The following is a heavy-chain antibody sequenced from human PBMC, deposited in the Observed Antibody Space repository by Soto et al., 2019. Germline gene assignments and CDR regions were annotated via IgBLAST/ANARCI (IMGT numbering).Heavy chain of an antibody. Sequence: SVKVSWRASGYTLTSYHMHLVRQAPGQGLEWMGIINPSGGSTSYAQKFQGRVTMTRDTSTSTVYMELSSLRSEETAVYYCARAADYYDFSRGYSNHYYYYGMDVWGQGTTVTVPS. CDR3: ARAADYYDFSRGYSNHYYYYGMDV. CDR1: GYTLTSYH. D-gene: IGHD3-3*01. V-gene: IGHV1-46*01. J-gene: IGHJ6*02. CDR2: INPSGGST.